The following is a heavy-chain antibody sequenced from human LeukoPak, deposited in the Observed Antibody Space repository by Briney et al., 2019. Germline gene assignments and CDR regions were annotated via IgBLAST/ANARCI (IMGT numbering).Heavy chain of an antibody. CDR2: MNPNSGNT. CDR1: GYTFTSYD. J-gene: IGHJ6*03. Sequence: ASVKVSCKASGYTFTSYDINWVRQAPGQGLEWMGWMNPNSGNTGYAQKFQGRVTMTRNTSISTAYMELSSLRSEDTAVYYCARAVGYCSSTSCYVDYYYYMDVWGKGTTVTVSS. CDR3: ARAVGYCSSTSCYVDYYYYMDV. D-gene: IGHD2-2*01. V-gene: IGHV1-8*01.